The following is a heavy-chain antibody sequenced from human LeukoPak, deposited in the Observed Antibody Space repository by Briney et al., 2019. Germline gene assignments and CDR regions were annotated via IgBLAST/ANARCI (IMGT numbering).Heavy chain of an antibody. D-gene: IGHD6-6*01. CDR2: ISSSSSYI. Sequence: PGGSLRLSCAPSGFTFSSYSMNWVRQAPGKGLEWVSSISSSSSYIYYADSVKGRFTISRDNAKNSLYLQMNSLRAEDTAVYYCARGSLDAFDIWGQGTMVTVSS. CDR1: GFTFSSYS. J-gene: IGHJ3*02. CDR3: ARGSLDAFDI. V-gene: IGHV3-21*01.